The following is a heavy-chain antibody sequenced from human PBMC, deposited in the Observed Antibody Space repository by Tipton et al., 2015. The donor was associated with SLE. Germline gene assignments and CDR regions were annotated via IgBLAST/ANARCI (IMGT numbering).Heavy chain of an antibody. CDR3: ARPDLI. Sequence: TLSLTCTVSGDSISNSDYYWGWIRQPPGKGLEWIGNIHHSGRTYYNPSLISRPTMSVDTSNNQLSLRLSSVTAADTAVYYCARPDLIWGQGTLVTVSS. V-gene: IGHV4-39*07. CDR1: GDSISNSDYY. J-gene: IGHJ4*02. D-gene: IGHD1-14*01. CDR2: IHHSGRT.